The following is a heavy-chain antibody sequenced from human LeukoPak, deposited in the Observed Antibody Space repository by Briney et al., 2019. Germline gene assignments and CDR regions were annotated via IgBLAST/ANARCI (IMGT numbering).Heavy chain of an antibody. CDR1: GGSFSGYY. V-gene: IGHV4-34*01. J-gene: IGHJ4*02. D-gene: IGHD3-22*01. Sequence: PSETLSLTCAVYGGSFSGYYWSWIRQPPGKGLEWIGEINHSGSTNYNPSLKSRVTISVDTSKNQFSLKLSSVTAADTAVYYCARDTSYYYDSSGYSPYDYWGQGTLVTVSS. CDR3: ARDTSYYYDSSGYSPYDY. CDR2: INHSGST.